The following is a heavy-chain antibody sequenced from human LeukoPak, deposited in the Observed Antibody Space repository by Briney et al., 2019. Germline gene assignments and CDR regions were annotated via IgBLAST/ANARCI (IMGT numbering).Heavy chain of an antibody. V-gene: IGHV1-2*02. CDR3: AREPLAVAAANNAFDI. CDR2: INPNNGDT. Sequence: GASVKVSCKASGYTFTSYGISWVRQAPGQGLEWMGWINPNNGDTGSAQMFQGRVTLTRDTSISTVYMDLSRLRSDDTAVYYCAREPLAVAAANNAFDIWGQGTMVTVSS. J-gene: IGHJ3*02. D-gene: IGHD2-15*01. CDR1: GYTFTSYG.